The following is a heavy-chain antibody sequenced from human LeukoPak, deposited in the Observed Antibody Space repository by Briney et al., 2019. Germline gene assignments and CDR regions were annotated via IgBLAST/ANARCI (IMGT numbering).Heavy chain of an antibody. CDR2: ISYDGSNK. CDR1: GFTFSSYA. CDR3: ARDQGRGGRYYYYGMDV. D-gene: IGHD3-10*01. Sequence: PGRSLRLSCAASGFTFSSYAMHWVRQAPGKGLEWVAVISYDGSNKYYADSVKCRFTISRDNSKNTLYLQMNRLRAEDTAVYYCARDQGRGGRYYYYGMDVWGQGTTVNVSS. J-gene: IGHJ6*02. V-gene: IGHV3-30-3*01.